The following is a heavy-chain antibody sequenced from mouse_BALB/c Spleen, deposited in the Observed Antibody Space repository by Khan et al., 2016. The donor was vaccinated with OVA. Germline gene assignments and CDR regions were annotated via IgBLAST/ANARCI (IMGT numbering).Heavy chain of an antibody. D-gene: IGHD1-1*01. CDR3: ARSYGSVTMDY. CDR1: GDSITSGF. J-gene: IGHJ4*01. CDR2: VTYSGNT. Sequence: EVQLQESGPSLVKPSQTLSLTCSVTGDSITSGFWNWIRKFPGNKFEYMGYVTYSGNTYYNPSLQSRISITRDTSKSQYYLQLNSVTTEDTATYFCARSYGSVTMDYWGQGTSVTVSS. V-gene: IGHV3-8*02.